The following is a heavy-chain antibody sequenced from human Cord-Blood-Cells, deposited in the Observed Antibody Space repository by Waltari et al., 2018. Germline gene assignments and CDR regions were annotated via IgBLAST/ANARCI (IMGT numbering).Heavy chain of an antibody. Sequence: QITLKESGPTLVKPTQTLTLTCTFSGFSISTSGVGGGWNRKPPEKALEGLALIYWDADKRYTPSLKSRRTLPKDTSKTPVVLTMTNLDPVDTATYYCAHRRVGWATYYFDYWGQGTLVTVSS. CDR3: AHRRVGWATYYFDY. CDR1: GFSISTSGVG. J-gene: IGHJ4*02. V-gene: IGHV2-5*02. D-gene: IGHD6-19*01. CDR2: IYWDADK.